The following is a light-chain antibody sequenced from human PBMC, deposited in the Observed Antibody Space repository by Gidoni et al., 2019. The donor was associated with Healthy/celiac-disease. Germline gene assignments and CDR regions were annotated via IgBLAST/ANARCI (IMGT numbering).Light chain of an antibody. V-gene: IGLV1-44*01. Sequence: QSVLTQPPSASGTPGQRVTISCSGSSSNIGSNTVNWYQQLPGTAPKLLIYSNNQRPSGVPDRFSGSKSGTSAYLAISGLQSEDEADYYCAAWDDSLNAFYVFGTGTKVTVL. CDR2: SNN. CDR3: AAWDDSLNAFYV. J-gene: IGLJ1*01. CDR1: SSNIGSNT.